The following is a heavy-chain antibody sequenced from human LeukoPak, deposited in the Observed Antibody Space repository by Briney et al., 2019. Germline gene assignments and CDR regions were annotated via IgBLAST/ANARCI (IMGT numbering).Heavy chain of an antibody. V-gene: IGHV4-59*12. CDR1: GGSISSYY. J-gene: IGHJ6*03. D-gene: IGHD3-3*01. CDR2: IYYSGST. CDR3: ARLAYDIWGGYYIDV. Sequence: SETLSLTCTVSGGSISSYYWSWIRQPPGKGLEWIGYIYYSGSTNYNPSLKSRVTISVDTSKNQFSLKVNSVTAADTAVYYCARLAYDIWGGYYIDVWGKGTTVTVSS.